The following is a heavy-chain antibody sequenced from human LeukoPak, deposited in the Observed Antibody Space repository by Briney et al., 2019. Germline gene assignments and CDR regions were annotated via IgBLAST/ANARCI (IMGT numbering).Heavy chain of an antibody. CDR2: IWYDGSNK. D-gene: IGHD2-2*01. CDR3: ARGTFVVVPAGGFQH. V-gene: IGHV3-33*01. J-gene: IGHJ1*01. CDR1: RFTFRSYG. Sequence: GGSLRLSCAASRFTFRSYGMHWVCQAPGKGLEWVAVIWYDGSNKYYADSVKGRFTISRDNSKNTLYLQMNSLRAEDTAVYYCARGTFVVVPAGGFQHWGQGTLVTVSS.